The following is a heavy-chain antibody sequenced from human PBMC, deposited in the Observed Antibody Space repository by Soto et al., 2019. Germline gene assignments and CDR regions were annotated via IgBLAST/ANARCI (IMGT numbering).Heavy chain of an antibody. D-gene: IGHD5-12*01. J-gene: IGHJ3*02. V-gene: IGHV4-39*01. CDR1: GGSISSSSYY. CDR2: IYYSGST. Sequence: LSLPCTVSGGSISSSSYYWGWIRQPPGKGLEWIGSIYYSGSTYYNPSLKSRVTISVDTSKNQFSLKLSSVTAADTAVYYCARSYSGYDLNAFDIWGQGTMVTVSS. CDR3: ARSYSGYDLNAFDI.